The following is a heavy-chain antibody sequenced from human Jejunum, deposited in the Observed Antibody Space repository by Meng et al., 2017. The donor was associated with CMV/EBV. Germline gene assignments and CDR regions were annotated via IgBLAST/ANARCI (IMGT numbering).Heavy chain of an antibody. CDR2: SGDGGDT. CDR3: ARDSQGRDPWYFDL. Sequence: QAQLQESGPGLVKPAAPLSLTCTGSVDSIRPHYWSWIRQPAGRGLEWIGRSGDGGDTYYNPSLNSRVTVSIDTSKNQFSLTLTSVTAADTAVYYCARDSQGRDPWYFDLWGPGTLVTVSS. V-gene: IGHV4-4*07. CDR1: VDSIRPHY. J-gene: IGHJ2*01.